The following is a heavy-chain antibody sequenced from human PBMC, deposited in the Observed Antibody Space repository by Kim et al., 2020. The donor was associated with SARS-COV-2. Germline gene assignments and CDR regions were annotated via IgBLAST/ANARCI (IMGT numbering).Heavy chain of an antibody. CDR2: ISWNSGSI. Sequence: GGSLRLSCAASGFTFDDYAMHWVRQAPGKGLEWVSGISWNSGSIGYADSVKGRFTISRDNAKNSLYLQMNSLRAEDTALYYCAKDMEGYGSGIDYWGQGTLVTVSS. CDR1: GFTFDDYA. V-gene: IGHV3-9*01. D-gene: IGHD3-10*01. J-gene: IGHJ4*02. CDR3: AKDMEGYGSGIDY.